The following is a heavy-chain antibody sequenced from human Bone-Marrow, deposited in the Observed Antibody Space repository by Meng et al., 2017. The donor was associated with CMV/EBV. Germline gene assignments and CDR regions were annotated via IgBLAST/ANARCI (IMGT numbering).Heavy chain of an antibody. Sequence: SLKISCAASGFTFDDYAMHWVRQAPGKGLEWVSGISWNSGSIGYADSVKGRFTISRDNAKNSLYLQMNSLRAEDMALYYCAREAIFGVVIAGAYDIWGQTT. J-gene: IGHJ3*02. D-gene: IGHD3-3*01. CDR1: GFTFDDYA. V-gene: IGHV3-9*03. CDR2: ISWNSGSI. CDR3: AREAIFGVVIAGAYDI.